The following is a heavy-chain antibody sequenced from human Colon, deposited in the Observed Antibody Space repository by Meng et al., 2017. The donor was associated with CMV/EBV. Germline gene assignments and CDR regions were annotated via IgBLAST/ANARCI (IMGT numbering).Heavy chain of an antibody. CDR1: GYTFTGYY. CDR2: INPNSGGT. D-gene: IGHD6-6*01. J-gene: IGHJ4*02. CDR3: ARAQGGYSSSSH. V-gene: IGHV1-2*02. Sequence: ASVKVSCKASGYTFTGYYMHWVRQAPGQGLEWMGWINPNSGGTNYAQKIQGRVTMTRDTSISTAYMELSRLRSDDTAVYYCARAQGGYSSSSHWGQGTLVTVSS.